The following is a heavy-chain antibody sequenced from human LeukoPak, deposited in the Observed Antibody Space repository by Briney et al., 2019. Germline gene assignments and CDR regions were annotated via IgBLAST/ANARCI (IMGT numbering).Heavy chain of an antibody. CDR1: GGTPSRHA. CDR3: ARDQWYSNYAGTYYYYMDV. D-gene: IGHD4-11*01. V-gene: IGHV1-69*13. CDR2: IIPIFGTA. J-gene: IGHJ6*03. Sequence: SVKVSCKASGGTPSRHAISWVRQAPGQGLEWMGGIIPIFGTAKYAQKFQGRVTITADESTSTAYMELSSLRSEDTAVYYCARDQWYSNYAGTYYYYMDVWGKGTTVTVSS.